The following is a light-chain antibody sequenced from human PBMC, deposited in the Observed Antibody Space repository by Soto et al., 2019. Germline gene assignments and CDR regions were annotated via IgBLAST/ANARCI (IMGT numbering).Light chain of an antibody. CDR2: GSS. V-gene: IGKV3-20*01. J-gene: IGKJ2*01. CDR3: QQYGTSPWT. CDR1: QSVGIDY. Sequence: EIVLCQSPDTLSFSTGERATLSCRASQSVGIDYVAWYQQKPGQSPRLLTHGSSSRATGIPDRFSGRGSGTTFTLVISRLEPEDFAVYYCQQYGTSPWTFGQGTKVDI.